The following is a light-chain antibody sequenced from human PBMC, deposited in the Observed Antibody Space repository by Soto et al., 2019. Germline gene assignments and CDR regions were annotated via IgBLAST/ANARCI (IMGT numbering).Light chain of an antibody. J-gene: IGKJ3*01. CDR2: DAC. CDR1: QDISNY. V-gene: IGKV1-33*01. Sequence: DIQMTQSPSSLSASVGDRVTITCQASQDISNYLNWYQHKPGKATKLLIYDACNLGTGVPSRFSGSGSGTDVTFTISSLQPDDIAAYYCQRYDHLPSFTFGPGTRVDIK. CDR3: QRYDHLPSFT.